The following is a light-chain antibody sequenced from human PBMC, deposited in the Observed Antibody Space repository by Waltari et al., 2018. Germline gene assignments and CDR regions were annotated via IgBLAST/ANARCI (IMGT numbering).Light chain of an antibody. CDR2: SNS. CDR1: SSNIGGNS. J-gene: IGLJ1*01. CDR3: ASWDDSLSGYV. Sequence: QSVLTQPPSASGTPGQRVTISCSGSSSNIGGNSVNWYQQLPGTATKLLVHSNSQRHSGVPDRFSGSKSGTSVSLTISGLQSEDEADYYCASWDDSLSGYVFGTGTKVTVL. V-gene: IGLV1-44*01.